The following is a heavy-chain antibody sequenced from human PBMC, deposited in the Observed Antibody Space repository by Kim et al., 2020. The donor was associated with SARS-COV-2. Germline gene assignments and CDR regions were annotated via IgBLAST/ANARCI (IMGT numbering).Heavy chain of an antibody. CDR1: GFTFSSYA. CDR2: ISYDGSNK. CDR3: ARDPNVLRFLEWLFHPFDY. V-gene: IGHV3-30-3*01. D-gene: IGHD3-3*01. J-gene: IGHJ4*02. Sequence: GGSLRLSCAASGFTFSSYAMHWVRQAPGKGLEWVAVISYDGSNKYYADSVKGRFTISRDNSKNTLYLQMNSLRAEDTAVYYCARDPNVLRFLEWLFHPFDYWGQGTLVTVSS.